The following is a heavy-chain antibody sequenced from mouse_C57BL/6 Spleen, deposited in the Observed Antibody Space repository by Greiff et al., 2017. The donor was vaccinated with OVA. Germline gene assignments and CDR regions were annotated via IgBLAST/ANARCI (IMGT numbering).Heavy chain of an antibody. CDR2: IYPGDGDT. CDR1: GYAFSSYW. D-gene: IGHD2-10*01. V-gene: IGHV1-80*01. J-gene: IGHJ2*01. Sequence: VQLQQSGAELVKPGASVKISCKASGYAFSSYWMNWVKQRPGKGLEWIGQIYPGDGDTNYNGTFKGKATLTVDKSSSTAYLQLSSLTSEDSAVDFCARRGAYYGNYCDYWGQGTTLTVSA. CDR3: ARRGAYYGNYCDY.